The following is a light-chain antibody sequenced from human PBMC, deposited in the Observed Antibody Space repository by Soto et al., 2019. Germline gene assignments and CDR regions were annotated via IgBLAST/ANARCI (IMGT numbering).Light chain of an antibody. J-gene: IGKJ5*01. CDR3: QLYGISPQ. V-gene: IGKV3-20*01. Sequence: EIVLTQSPGTLSLSPGERATLSCKTSQTSGSNFLAWYQLKPGQAPRLLIYASSNRATGIPDRFSGSASGPDFTLTINRLEPEDFAVYYCQLYGISPQFGQGTRLEIK. CDR1: QTSGSNF. CDR2: ASS.